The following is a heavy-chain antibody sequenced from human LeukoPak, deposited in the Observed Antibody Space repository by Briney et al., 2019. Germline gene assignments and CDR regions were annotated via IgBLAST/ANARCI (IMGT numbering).Heavy chain of an antibody. D-gene: IGHD2-15*01. CDR1: GGSISSYY. CDR3: ARGEGATRIDY. J-gene: IGHJ4*02. V-gene: IGHV4-59*01. Sequence: SETLSLTCTVSGGSISSYYWSWIRQPPGKGLEWIGYIYYSGSTNYNPSLKSRVTISVDTSKNQFSLKLSSVTAADTAVYYCARGEGATRIDYWGQGTLVTVSS. CDR2: IYYSGST.